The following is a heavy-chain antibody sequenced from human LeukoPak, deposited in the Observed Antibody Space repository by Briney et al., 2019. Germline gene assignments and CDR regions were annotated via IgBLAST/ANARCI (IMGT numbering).Heavy chain of an antibody. Sequence: VASVKVSCKASGGTFSSYAISWVRQAPGQGLEWMGGIIPIFGTANYAQKFQGRVTITTDESTSTAYMELSSLRSEDTAVYYCALEGNVQLVRKNYYYYMDVWGKGTTVTVSS. D-gene: IGHD6-13*01. CDR3: ALEGNVQLVRKNYYYYMDV. J-gene: IGHJ6*03. CDR2: IIPIFGTA. V-gene: IGHV1-69*05. CDR1: GGTFSSYA.